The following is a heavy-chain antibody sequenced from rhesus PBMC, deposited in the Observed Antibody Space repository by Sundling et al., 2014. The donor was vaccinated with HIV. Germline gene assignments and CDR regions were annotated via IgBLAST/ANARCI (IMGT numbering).Heavy chain of an antibody. J-gene: IGHJ2*01. CDR3: AKDGAARYWYFDV. D-gene: IGHD6-25*01. CDR1: GFTFSSYA. Sequence: EVQLVESGGGLAKPGKSLRLSCVASGFTFSSYAIHWVRQAPGKGLEWVSGITSGGSPYYADSVRGRFTISRDNSMNTLSLQMNSLRTEDTAVYYCAKDGAARYWYFDVWGPGTPVTISS. V-gene: IGHV3-103*01. CDR2: ITSGGSP.